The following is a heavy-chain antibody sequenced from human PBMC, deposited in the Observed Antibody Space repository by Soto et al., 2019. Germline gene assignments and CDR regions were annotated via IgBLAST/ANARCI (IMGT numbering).Heavy chain of an antibody. Sequence: GGSLRLSCAASGFSFSDHYINWVRQAPGKGLEWVGRTRNKASSYTTDYAAFVKGRFTISRDDSKNLIYLQMNSLKTEDTAVYYCAREGSSSGPDYEYWGQGTLVTVSS. D-gene: IGHD3-22*01. V-gene: IGHV3-72*01. J-gene: IGHJ4*02. CDR2: TRNKASSYTT. CDR1: GFSFSDHY. CDR3: AREGSSSGPDYEY.